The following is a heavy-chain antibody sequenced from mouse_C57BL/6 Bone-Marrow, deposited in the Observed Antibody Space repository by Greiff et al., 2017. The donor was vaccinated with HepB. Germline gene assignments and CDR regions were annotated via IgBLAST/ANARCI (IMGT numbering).Heavy chain of an antibody. CDR2: IDPSDSYT. V-gene: IGHV1-59*01. CDR3: AREEVYDLTWFAY. CDR1: GYTFTSYW. J-gene: IGHJ3*01. D-gene: IGHD2-3*01. Sequence: QVQLQQPGAELVRPGTSVKLSCKASGYTFTSYWMHWVKQRPGQGLEWIGVIDPSDSYTNYNQKFKGKATLTVDTSSSTAYMQLSSLTSEDSAVYYCAREEVYDLTWFAYWGQVTLVTVSA.